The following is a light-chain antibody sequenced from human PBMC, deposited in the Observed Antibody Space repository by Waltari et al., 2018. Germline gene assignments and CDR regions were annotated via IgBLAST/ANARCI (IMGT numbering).Light chain of an antibody. CDR3: QQASSFPIT. CDR2: GAS. CDR1: QGISNC. Sequence: DIQMTQSPSSVSASVGDRVTITCRASQGISNCLAWYQQKPGKATKILIYGASSLQTGVPERFSGSGSGTEFTLTISSLQPEDFATYYCQQASSFPITFGPGTKVEIK. J-gene: IGKJ3*01. V-gene: IGKV1-12*01.